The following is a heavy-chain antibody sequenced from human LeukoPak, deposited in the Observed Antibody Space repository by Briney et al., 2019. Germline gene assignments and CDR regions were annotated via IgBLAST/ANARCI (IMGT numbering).Heavy chain of an antibody. CDR2: TYYSGCT. CDR3: ARPYYYDSRIDP. CDR1: GGSISSGDYY. V-gene: IGHV4-30-4*01. D-gene: IGHD3-22*01. J-gene: IGHJ5*02. Sequence: ASETLSLTCTVYGGSISSGDYYRRWPRQPPGKGLEWIGYTYYSGCTYYNQSLKNRVSISVITSKNQFSLNLSSVTAADTAVYYCARPYYYDSRIDPWGQGTLVTVSS.